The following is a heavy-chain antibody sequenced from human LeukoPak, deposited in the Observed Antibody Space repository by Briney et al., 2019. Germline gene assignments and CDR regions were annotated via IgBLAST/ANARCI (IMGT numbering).Heavy chain of an antibody. Sequence: PSETLSLTCTVSGGSISSYYWSWIRQPAGKGLEWIGRIYSSGSTNSNPSLESRVTMSVDTSKNQFSLNLSSVTAADTGVYYCARDTFGELSSPWGQGNLVTVSS. CDR2: IYSSGST. J-gene: IGHJ5*02. D-gene: IGHD3-10*01. CDR1: GGSISSYY. V-gene: IGHV4-4*07. CDR3: ARDTFGELSSP.